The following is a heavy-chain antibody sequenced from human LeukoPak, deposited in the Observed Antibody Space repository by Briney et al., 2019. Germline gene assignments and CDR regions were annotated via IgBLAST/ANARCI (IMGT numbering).Heavy chain of an antibody. V-gene: IGHV3-23*01. D-gene: IGHD1-1*01. CDR3: AKAPPYKKYFAY. CDR2: ISNSGDAT. J-gene: IGHJ4*02. CDR1: GFTFSSEA. Sequence: PGGSLRLSCAATGFTFSSEAMSWVRQAPGKGLGWVSTISNSGDATYYADSVKGRFTISRDNSKNTLYLQMNSLRAEDTAVYYCAKAPPYKKYFAYWGQGTLVTVSS.